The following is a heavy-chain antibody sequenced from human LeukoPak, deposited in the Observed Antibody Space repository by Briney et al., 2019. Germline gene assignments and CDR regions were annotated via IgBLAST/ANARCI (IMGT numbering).Heavy chain of an antibody. J-gene: IGHJ4*02. Sequence: PSEALSLTCTVSGGSITGYYWGWIRQPPGKRLESIGYIYYSGSTNYNPSLKSRVTISVDTSKNQFSLKLTSVTAADTAVYYCARLGCGGDCYNNYFDHWGQGTLVTVSS. CDR3: ARLGCGGDCYNNYFDH. CDR1: GGSITGYY. V-gene: IGHV4-59*08. D-gene: IGHD2-21*02. CDR2: IYYSGST.